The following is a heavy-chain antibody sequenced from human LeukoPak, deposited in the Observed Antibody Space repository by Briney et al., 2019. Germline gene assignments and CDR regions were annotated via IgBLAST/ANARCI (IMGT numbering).Heavy chain of an antibody. D-gene: IGHD3-10*01. CDR1: GYSFTSSW. CDR3: ARQPGAGWFDP. J-gene: IGHJ5*02. V-gene: IGHV5-51*01. CDR2: INPGDSDT. Sequence: GESLKISCQASGYSFTSSWIGWARQMPGKGLEWMAIINPGDSDTRYSPSFQGQATISADKSISTVYLQWGSLKASDTAMYYCARQPGAGWFDPWGQGTLVTVSS.